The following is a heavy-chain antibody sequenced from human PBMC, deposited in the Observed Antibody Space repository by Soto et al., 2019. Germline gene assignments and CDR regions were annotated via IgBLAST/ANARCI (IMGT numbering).Heavy chain of an antibody. V-gene: IGHV4-31*03. CDR2: IYYSGST. J-gene: IGHJ4*01. Sequence: PSETLSLTCTVSGGSISSGGYYWSWIRQHPGKGLEWIGYIYYSGSTYYNPSLKSRVTISVDTSKNQFSLKLSSVTAADTAVYYCARVERALWGTSDYWDQGTLVTIAS. D-gene: IGHD1-1*01. CDR1: GGSISSGGYY. CDR3: ARVERALWGTSDY.